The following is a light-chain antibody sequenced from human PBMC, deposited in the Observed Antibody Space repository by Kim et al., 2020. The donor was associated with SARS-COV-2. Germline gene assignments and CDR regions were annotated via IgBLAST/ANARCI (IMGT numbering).Light chain of an antibody. J-gene: IGKJ4*01. CDR1: QDISNY. Sequence: DIQMTQSPSSLSASVGDRVTITCQASQDISNYLNWYRQKSGKVPELLIYDVSILQTGVPSRFSGSGSGTDFTFTISSLQPEDVATYYCQQYSDVPAIFGGGTKVEIK. V-gene: IGKV1-33*01. CDR3: QQYSDVPAI. CDR2: DVS.